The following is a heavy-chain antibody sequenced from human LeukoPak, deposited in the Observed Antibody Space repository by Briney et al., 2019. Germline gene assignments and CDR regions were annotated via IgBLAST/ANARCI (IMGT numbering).Heavy chain of an antibody. CDR3: AKFKTVGRYSSGWYYFDY. CDR1: GFTFRSYA. J-gene: IGHJ4*02. V-gene: IGHV3-23*01. CDR2: ISGSGGST. Sequence: GGSLRLSCAASGFTFRSYAMSWVRQAPGKGPEWVSAISGSGGSTYYADSVKGRFTISRDNSKNTLYLQMNSLRAEDTAVYYCAKFKTVGRYSSGWYYFDYWGQGTLVTVSS. D-gene: IGHD6-19*01.